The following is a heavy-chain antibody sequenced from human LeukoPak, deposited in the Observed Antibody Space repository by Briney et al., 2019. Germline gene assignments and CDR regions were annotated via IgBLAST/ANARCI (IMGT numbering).Heavy chain of an antibody. D-gene: IGHD4-17*01. Sequence: GGSLRLSCAASGFTFSTYAMSWVRQAPGKGLEWVSGISGSGTHTYYADSVKGRFTISRDNSKNTLYLQMNGLRAEDTAVYYCAKESDYGHFDYWGQGTLVTVSS. J-gene: IGHJ4*02. CDR1: GFTFSTYA. CDR3: AKESDYGHFDY. V-gene: IGHV3-23*01. CDR2: ISGSGTHT.